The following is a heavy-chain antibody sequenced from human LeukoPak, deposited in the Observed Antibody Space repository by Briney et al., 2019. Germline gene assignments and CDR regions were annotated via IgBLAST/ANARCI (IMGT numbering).Heavy chain of an antibody. CDR2: IYYSGST. V-gene: IGHV4-30-4*01. Sequence: SETLSLTCTVSGGSISSGDYYWSWIRQPPGTGLEWIGYIYYSGSTYYNPSLESRVTISVDTSKNQFSLKLSSVTAADTAVYYCAGSTVIAKDYFDYWGQGTLVTVSS. J-gene: IGHJ4*02. CDR3: AGSTVIAKDYFDY. CDR1: GGSISSGDYY. D-gene: IGHD4-17*01.